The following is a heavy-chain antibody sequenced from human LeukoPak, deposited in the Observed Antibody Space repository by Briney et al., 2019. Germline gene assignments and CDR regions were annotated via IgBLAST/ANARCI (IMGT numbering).Heavy chain of an antibody. CDR2: IYHSGST. CDR3: ARGGSAAVTVTDFDY. CDR1: GGSFTSYY. V-gene: IGHV4-59*01. J-gene: IGHJ4*02. Sequence: SETLSLTCTVSGGSFTSYYWSWIRQPPGKGLEWIGYIYHSGSTNYNPSLKGRVTISIDTSKNQFSLKLSSVTAADTAVYYCARGGSAAVTVTDFDYWGQGTLVTVSS. D-gene: IGHD2-21*02.